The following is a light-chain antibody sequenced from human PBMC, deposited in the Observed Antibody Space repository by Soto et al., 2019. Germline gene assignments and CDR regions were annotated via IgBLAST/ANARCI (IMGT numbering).Light chain of an antibody. CDR1: QTISANY. V-gene: IGKV3-20*01. CDR3: QQYGTSPFT. J-gene: IGKJ2*01. Sequence: EIVLTQSPGTLSLSPGERATLSCRAGQTISANYLAWYQQKPGQAPRLLVFGASSRATGIPDRFSGSGSGTDFTIPISSLEPDDVAVDYCQQYGTSPFTFGQGTNLDIK. CDR2: GAS.